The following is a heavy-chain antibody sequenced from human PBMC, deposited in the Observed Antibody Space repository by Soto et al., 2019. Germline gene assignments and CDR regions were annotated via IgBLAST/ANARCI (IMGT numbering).Heavy chain of an antibody. CDR2: IDYNGVT. Sequence: KTSETLSLTYSVSGASISSRDYNWGWISQTPGKGVEWIGNIDYNGVTYYNPSLKSRVTVSKDTSKNQFSLKVASVTAADTAIYYCGRVMIGTSRHTDSDYWGQGTQVTVSS. V-gene: IGHV4-39*01. CDR3: GRVMIGTSRHTDSDY. CDR1: GASISSRDYN. D-gene: IGHD2-2*01. J-gene: IGHJ4*02.